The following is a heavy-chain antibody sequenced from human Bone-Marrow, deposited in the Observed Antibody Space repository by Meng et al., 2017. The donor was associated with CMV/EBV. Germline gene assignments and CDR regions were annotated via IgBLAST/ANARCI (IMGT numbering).Heavy chain of an antibody. J-gene: IGHJ4*02. D-gene: IGHD3-3*01. CDR3: AKDRRYDFWSGFGY. CDR1: GLTFSNHG. Sequence: GESLKISCAASGLTFSNHGMHWVRQAPGKGLEWVAFIRYDGSNKYYADSVKGRFTISRDNSKNTLYLQMNSLRAEDTAVYYCAKDRRYDFWSGFGYWGQGTLVTVSS. V-gene: IGHV3-30*02. CDR2: IRYDGSNK.